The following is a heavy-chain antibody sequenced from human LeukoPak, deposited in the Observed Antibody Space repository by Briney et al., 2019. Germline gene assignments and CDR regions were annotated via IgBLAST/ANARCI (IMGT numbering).Heavy chain of an antibody. V-gene: IGHV1-18*01. Sequence: GASVKVSCKASGYTFTSYGISWVRQSPGQGLEWMGWISAYNGNTNYAQKLQGRVTMTTDTSTSTAYMELRSLRSDDTAVYYCARSRVSVGYYYMDVWGKGTTVTVSS. CDR1: GYTFTSYG. D-gene: IGHD3-22*01. CDR3: ARSRVSVGYYYMDV. J-gene: IGHJ6*03. CDR2: ISAYNGNT.